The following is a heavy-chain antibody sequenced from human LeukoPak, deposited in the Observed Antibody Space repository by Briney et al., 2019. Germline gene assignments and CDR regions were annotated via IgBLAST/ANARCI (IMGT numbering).Heavy chain of an antibody. V-gene: IGHV3-23*01. CDR2: VSGSGRNT. D-gene: IGHD6-19*01. CDR3: AKASSSPGYTSGWSNFDY. Sequence: PGGSLRLSRTASGFTFSNYAITWVRQAPGKGLEWVSAVSGSGRNTYYADSVKGRFTISRDNSKNTLYLQMSSLRAEDTAVYYCAKASSSPGYTSGWSNFDYWGQGTLVTVSS. J-gene: IGHJ4*02. CDR1: GFTFSNYA.